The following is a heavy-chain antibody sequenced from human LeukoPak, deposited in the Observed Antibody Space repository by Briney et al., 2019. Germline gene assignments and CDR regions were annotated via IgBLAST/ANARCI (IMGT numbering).Heavy chain of an antibody. D-gene: IGHD3-3*01. Sequence: PSETLSLTCTVSGGSISSYYWSWIRQPAGKGLEWIGRIYVSGSTKYNPSLKSRVTMSIDTSKNQFSLKLTSVTAADTAVYYCARDMDFWSGYYSPNWLDPWGQGTLVTVSS. CDR2: IYVSGST. CDR1: GGSISSYY. J-gene: IGHJ5*02. V-gene: IGHV4-4*07. CDR3: ARDMDFWSGYYSPNWLDP.